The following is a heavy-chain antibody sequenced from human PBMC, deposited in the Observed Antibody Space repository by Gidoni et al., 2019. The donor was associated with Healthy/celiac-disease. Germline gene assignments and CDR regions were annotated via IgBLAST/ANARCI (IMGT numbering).Heavy chain of an antibody. CDR2: IYYSGST. CDR1: GGSISSYY. J-gene: IGHJ4*02. CDR3: ARLSSTWSPLDY. D-gene: IGHD6-13*01. V-gene: IGHV4-59*01. Sequence: QVQLQESGPGLVKPSETLSLTCTVSGGSISSYYWSWIRQPPGKGLEWIGYIYYSGSTNYNPSLKSRIAISVDTSKKQFSLKLSSVTAADTAVYYCARLSSTWSPLDYWGQGTLVTVSS.